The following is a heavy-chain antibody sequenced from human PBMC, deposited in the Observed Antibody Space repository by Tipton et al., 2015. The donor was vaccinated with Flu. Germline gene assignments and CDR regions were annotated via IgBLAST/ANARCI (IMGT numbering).Heavy chain of an antibody. Sequence: TLSLTCTVSGDSISSYYWSWIRQPPGKGLEWIGYMYYSGSTKYNPSLKSRVTISIDTSKNQFSLKLTSVTAADTAVYYCARVSPRRVTAIVVVMLPEGYFDYWGQGTLAIVSS. D-gene: IGHD3-22*01. CDR1: GDSISSYY. CDR2: MYYSGST. V-gene: IGHV4-59*01. CDR3: ARVSPRRVTAIVVVMLPEGYFDY. J-gene: IGHJ4*02.